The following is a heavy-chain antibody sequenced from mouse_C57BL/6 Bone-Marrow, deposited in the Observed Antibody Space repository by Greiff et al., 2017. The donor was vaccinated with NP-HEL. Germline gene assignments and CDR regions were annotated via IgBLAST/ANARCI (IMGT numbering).Heavy chain of an antibody. Sequence: VQLQQSGPELVKPGASVKIPCKASGYTFTDYNMDWVKQSHGKSLEWIGDINPNNGGTIYNQKFKGKATLTVDKSSSTAYMELRSLTSEDTAVYYCARRGNWAEGYWYFDVWGTGTTVTVSS. CDR1: GYTFTDYN. V-gene: IGHV1-18*01. CDR3: ARRGNWAEGYWYFDV. D-gene: IGHD4-1*01. CDR2: INPNNGGT. J-gene: IGHJ1*03.